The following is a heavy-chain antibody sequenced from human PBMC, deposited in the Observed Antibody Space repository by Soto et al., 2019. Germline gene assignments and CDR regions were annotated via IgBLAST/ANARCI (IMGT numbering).Heavy chain of an antibody. CDR3: ARHPLILDGSGTYVWFDP. D-gene: IGHD3-10*01. CDR1: GGSFTGYY. CDR2: INHSGST. V-gene: IGHV4-34*01. Sequence: SETLSLTCAVYGGSFTGYYWSWIRQPPGKGLEWIGEINHSGSTNYNPSLKSRVTISVDTSKNQFSLKLSSVTAADTAVYYCARHPLILDGSGTYVWFDPWGQGSLVS. J-gene: IGHJ5*02.